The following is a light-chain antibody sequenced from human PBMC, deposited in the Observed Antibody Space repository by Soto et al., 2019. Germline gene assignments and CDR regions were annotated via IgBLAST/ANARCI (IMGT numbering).Light chain of an antibody. CDR3: QQYYSSRS. CDR1: QRVLYSSTNKSY. CDR2: WAS. Sequence: DIVMTQSPDSLAVSLGERAIINCKSSQRVLYSSTNKSYLAWYQQRPRQPPKLLFYWASTRESGVPDRFSGAGSGTDFTLTISGLQAEDVAVYYCQQYYSSRSFGQGTKLESK. J-gene: IGKJ2*03. V-gene: IGKV4-1*01.